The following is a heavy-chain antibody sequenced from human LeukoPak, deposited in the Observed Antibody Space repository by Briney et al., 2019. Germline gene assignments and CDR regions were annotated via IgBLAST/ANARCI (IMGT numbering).Heavy chain of an antibody. CDR1: GFTFGTYA. Sequence: GGSLRLSCAASGFTFGTYAMSWVRQAPGKGLEWVSTISGSGGSTHYADSVKGRFTISRDNSKNTLYLQMNSLRADVAAVYYCARGSSITWDAFDIWGQGTTVTVSS. J-gene: IGHJ3*02. V-gene: IGHV3-23*01. D-gene: IGHD6-13*01. CDR2: ISGSGGST. CDR3: ARGSSITWDAFDI.